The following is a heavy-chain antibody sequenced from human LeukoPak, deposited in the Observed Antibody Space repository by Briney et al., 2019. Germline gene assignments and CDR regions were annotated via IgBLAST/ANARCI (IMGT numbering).Heavy chain of an antibody. V-gene: IGHV4-39*07. CDR3: AREGGSYRPLDY. J-gene: IGHJ4*02. CDR2: VNLQGGT. CDR1: GGSISSNSDY. Sequence: SETLSLTCTVSGGSISSNSDYWGWIRQPPGKGLEWIGEVNLQGGTNYNPSLLRRVAISVDTSANHASLQMTSVTAADTAVYYCAREGGSYRPLDYSGQGTLVTVSS. D-gene: IGHD3-16*02.